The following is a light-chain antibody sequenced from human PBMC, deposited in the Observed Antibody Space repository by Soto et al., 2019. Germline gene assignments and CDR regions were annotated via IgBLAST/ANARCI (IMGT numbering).Light chain of an antibody. J-gene: IGKJ2*01. CDR2: AAS. CDR3: QQSFSFPVT. V-gene: IGKV1-39*01. Sequence: DIQMTQSPSSLSASVGDRVTITCRANQTITRYLNWYQQKPRTAPKLLIYAASSLQEGVPSRFRGSGSGTDFTLTISNLQPEDFAAYSCQQSFSFPVTFGQGTKLEIK. CDR1: QTITRY.